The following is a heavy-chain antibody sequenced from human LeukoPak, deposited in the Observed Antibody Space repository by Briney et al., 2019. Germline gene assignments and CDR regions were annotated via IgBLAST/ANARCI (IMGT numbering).Heavy chain of an antibody. CDR1: GGSISSYY. Sequence: KASETLSLTCTVSGGSISSYYWSWIRQPAGKGREWIGRIYTSGSTNYNPSLKSRVTMSVDTSKNQFSLRLSSVTAADTAVYYCARYSWAFRGMYYYMDVWGKGTTVTVSS. J-gene: IGHJ6*03. V-gene: IGHV4-4*07. CDR3: ARYSWAFRGMYYYMDV. D-gene: IGHD3-16*01. CDR2: IYTSGST.